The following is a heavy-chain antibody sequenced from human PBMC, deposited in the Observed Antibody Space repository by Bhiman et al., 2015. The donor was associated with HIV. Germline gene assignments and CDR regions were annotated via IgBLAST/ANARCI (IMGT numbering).Heavy chain of an antibody. J-gene: IGHJ4*02. D-gene: IGHD6-13*01. CDR1: GFSFSSYG. CDR3: AREFTGYSSSNFDY. CDR2: ISSSSSYI. Sequence: VQLVESGGGVGQPGRSLRLSCAASGFSFSSYGMHWVRQAPGKGLEWVSSISSSSSYIYYADSVKGRFTISRDNAKNSLYLQMNSLGAEDTAVYYCAREFTGYSSSNFDYWGQGTLVTVSS. V-gene: IGHV3-21*02.